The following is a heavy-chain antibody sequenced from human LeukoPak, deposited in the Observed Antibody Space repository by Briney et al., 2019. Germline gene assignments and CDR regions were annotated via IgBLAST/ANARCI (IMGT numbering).Heavy chain of an antibody. CDR3: ARGKHCSGGSCYFDY. V-gene: IGHV3-21*01. Sequence: PGGSLRLSCAASGFTFSSYSMNWVRQAPGKGLEWVSSISSSSSYIYYADSVKGRFTISRDNAKNSLYLQMNSLRAEDTAVYYCARGKHCSGGSCYFDYWGQGTLVTVSS. J-gene: IGHJ4*02. CDR2: ISSSSSYI. D-gene: IGHD2-15*01. CDR1: GFTFSSYS.